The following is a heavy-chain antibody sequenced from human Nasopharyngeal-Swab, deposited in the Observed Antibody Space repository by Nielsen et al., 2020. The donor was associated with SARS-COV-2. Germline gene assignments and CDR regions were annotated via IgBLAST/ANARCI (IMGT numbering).Heavy chain of an antibody. CDR2: INHSGST. J-gene: IGHJ6*02. CDR1: GGSFSGYY. CDR3: ARGLTVTTFYYYYGMDV. D-gene: IGHD4-11*01. Sequence: SETLSLTFAVYGGSFSGYYWSWIRQPPGKGLEWIGEINHSGSTNYNPSLKSRVTISVDTSKNQFYLKLSSVTAADTAVYYCARGLTVTTFYYYYGMDVWGQGTTVTVSS. V-gene: IGHV4-34*01.